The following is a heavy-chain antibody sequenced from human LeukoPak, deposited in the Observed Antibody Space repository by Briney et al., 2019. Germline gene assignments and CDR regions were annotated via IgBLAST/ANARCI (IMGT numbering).Heavy chain of an antibody. Sequence: SETLSLTCTVSGGSISSGGYYWSWIRQHPGKGLEWIGYIYYSGSTYYNPSLKSRVTISVDTSKIQFSLKLSSVTAADTAVYYCARDRALRLGELSPHFDYWGQGTLVTVSS. D-gene: IGHD3-16*02. V-gene: IGHV4-31*03. J-gene: IGHJ4*02. CDR2: IYYSGST. CDR1: GGSISSGGYY. CDR3: ARDRALRLGELSPHFDY.